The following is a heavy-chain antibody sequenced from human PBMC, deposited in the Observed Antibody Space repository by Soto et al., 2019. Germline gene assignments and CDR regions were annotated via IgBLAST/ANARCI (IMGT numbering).Heavy chain of an antibody. V-gene: IGHV3-30-3*01. J-gene: IGHJ6*02. Sequence: PGGSLRLSCAASGFTFSSYAMHWVRQAPGKGLEWVAVISYDGSNKYYADSVKGRFTISRDNSKNTLYLQMNSLRAEDTAVYYCARRRGITMVRGVISSGMDVWGQGTTVTVSS. CDR3: ARRRGITMVRGVISSGMDV. CDR2: ISYDGSNK. CDR1: GFTFSSYA. D-gene: IGHD3-10*01.